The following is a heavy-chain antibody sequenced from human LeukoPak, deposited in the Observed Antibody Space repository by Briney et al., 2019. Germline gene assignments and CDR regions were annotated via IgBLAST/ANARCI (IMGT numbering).Heavy chain of an antibody. J-gene: IGHJ2*01. CDR1: GFTFDDYA. D-gene: IGHD2-15*01. CDR2: ISWNSGSI. Sequence: GGSLRLSCAASGFTFDDYAMHWVRQAPGKGLEWVSGISWNSGSIGYADSVKGRFTISRDNAKNSLYLQMNSLRAEDTALYYCAKDLSLVVAATYDLWGRGTLVTVSS. V-gene: IGHV3-9*01. CDR3: AKDLSLVVAATYDL.